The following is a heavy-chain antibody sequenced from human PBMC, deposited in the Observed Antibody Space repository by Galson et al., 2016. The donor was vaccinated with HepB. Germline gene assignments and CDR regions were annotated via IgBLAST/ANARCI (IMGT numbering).Heavy chain of an antibody. CDR3: AVDWGGKA. D-gene: IGHD3-16*01. CDR1: GGSFNNYNY. V-gene: IGHV1-69*02. J-gene: IGHJ4*02. CDR2: IIPILDVE. Sequence: SVKVSCKASGGSFNNYNYISWVRQAPGQGLEWMGRIIPILDVEDYAQKFQDRVTITADKSTITAYMELSSLRSEDTAADYCAVDWGGKARGQGTLVTVSS.